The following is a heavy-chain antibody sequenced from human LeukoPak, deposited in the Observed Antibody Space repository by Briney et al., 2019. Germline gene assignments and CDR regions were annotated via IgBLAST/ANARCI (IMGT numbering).Heavy chain of an antibody. CDR3: AKGPIAAAGTLDY. CDR2: ISYDGSNK. V-gene: IGHV3-30*18. J-gene: IGHJ4*02. CDR1: GFTFSSYG. D-gene: IGHD6-13*01. Sequence: PRRSLRLSCAASGFTFSSYGMHWVRQAPGKGLEWVAVISYDGSNKYYADSVKGRFTISRDNSKNTLYLQMNSLRAEDTAVYYCAKGPIAAAGTLDYWGQGTLVTVSS.